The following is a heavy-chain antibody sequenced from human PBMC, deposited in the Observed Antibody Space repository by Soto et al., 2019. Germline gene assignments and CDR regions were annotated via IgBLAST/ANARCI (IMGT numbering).Heavy chain of an antibody. Sequence: GGSLRLSCAASGFTFSSYGMHWVRQAPGKGLEWVAVISYDGSNKYYADSVKGRFTISRDNSKNTLYLQMNSLRAEDTAVYYCAKPQIHNSYYFDYWGQGTLVTVSS. V-gene: IGHV3-30*18. CDR3: AKPQIHNSYYFDY. CDR2: ISYDGSNK. CDR1: GFTFSSYG. D-gene: IGHD1-1*01. J-gene: IGHJ4*02.